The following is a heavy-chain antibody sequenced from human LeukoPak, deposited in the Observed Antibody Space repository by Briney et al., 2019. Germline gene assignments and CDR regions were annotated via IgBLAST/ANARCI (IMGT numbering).Heavy chain of an antibody. Sequence: GESLKISCKGSGYSFTSYWIGWVRQMPGKGLEWMGIIYPGDSDTRYSPSFQGQVTISADKSISTAYLQWSSLKASDTAMYCCASLWAGDYDILTGYLDYWAQETLVTVSS. CDR1: GYSFTSYW. CDR2: IYPGDSDT. V-gene: IGHV5-51*01. J-gene: IGHJ4*02. D-gene: IGHD3-9*01. CDR3: ASLWAGDYDILTGYLDY.